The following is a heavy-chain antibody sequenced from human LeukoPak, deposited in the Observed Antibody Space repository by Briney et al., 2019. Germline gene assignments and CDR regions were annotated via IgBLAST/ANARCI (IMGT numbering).Heavy chain of an antibody. CDR3: ARDRGGDYYDSSGYRD. CDR1: DYTFISYG. D-gene: IGHD3-22*01. V-gene: IGHV1-18*01. Sequence: ASVKVSCKASDYTFISYGINWVRQAPGQGLEWMGWINTYNGNTNYAQKLQGRVTMTTDTSTSTAYMELRSLRSDDTAVYYCARDRGGDYYDSSGYRDWGQGTLVTVSS. J-gene: IGHJ4*02. CDR2: INTYNGNT.